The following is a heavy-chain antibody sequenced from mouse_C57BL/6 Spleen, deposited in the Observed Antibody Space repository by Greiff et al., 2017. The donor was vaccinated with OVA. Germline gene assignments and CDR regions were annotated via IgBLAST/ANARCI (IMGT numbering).Heavy chain of an antibody. V-gene: IGHV5-9-1*02. D-gene: IGHD4-1*01. J-gene: IGHJ3*01. CDR1: GFTFSSYA. CDR3: TRDPNWDDGFAY. CDR2: ISSGGDYI. Sequence: EVKLMESGEGLVKPGGSLKLSCAASGFTFSSYAMSWVRQTPEKRLEWVAYISSGGDYIYYADTVKGRFTISRDNARNTLYLQMSSLKSEDTAMDYCTRDPNWDDGFAYWGQGTLVTVSA.